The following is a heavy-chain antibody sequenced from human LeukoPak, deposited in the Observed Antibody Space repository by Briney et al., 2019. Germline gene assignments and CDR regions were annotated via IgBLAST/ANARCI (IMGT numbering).Heavy chain of an antibody. CDR3: ARETSEDYDILTGYLP. J-gene: IGHJ5*02. D-gene: IGHD3-9*01. CDR2: IYAGNGNT. V-gene: IGHV1-3*01. Sequence: ASVKVSCKASGYTFTSYAMHWVRQAPGQRLEWMGWIYAGNGNTKYSQKFQGRVTITRDTSASTAYMELSSLRSEDTAVYYCARETSEDYDILTGYLPWGQGTLVTVSS. CDR1: GYTFTSYA.